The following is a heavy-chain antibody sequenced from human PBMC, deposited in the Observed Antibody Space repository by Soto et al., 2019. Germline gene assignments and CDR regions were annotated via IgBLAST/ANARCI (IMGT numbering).Heavy chain of an antibody. CDR3: AKAVAGGFDY. J-gene: IGHJ4*02. Sequence: EVQLVETGGGWVQPGRSLRLSCGASGFKFEDFAMHWVRQSPGKGLEWVSGISYNSAAIWYRDSVKGRFTISRENGKKSQYREMTGLRPDETDVYYCAKAVAGGFDYWGQGTLVTVAS. CDR1: GFKFEDFA. CDR2: ISYNSAAI. V-gene: IGHV3-9*01. D-gene: IGHD2-15*01.